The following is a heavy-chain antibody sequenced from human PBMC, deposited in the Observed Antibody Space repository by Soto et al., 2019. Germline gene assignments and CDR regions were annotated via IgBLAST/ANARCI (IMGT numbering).Heavy chain of an antibody. CDR2: IYPGDSDT. Sequence: ESLKICCKGSGYSFTTYWIAWVRQMPGKGLEWVGIIYPGDSDTRYSPSFEGHVTISVDKSISTAFLQWNSLKASDNAIYYCARHSTSAPKDYWGQGTLVTVSS. V-gene: IGHV5-51*01. D-gene: IGHD3-10*01. CDR1: GYSFTTYW. CDR3: ARHSTSAPKDY. J-gene: IGHJ4*01.